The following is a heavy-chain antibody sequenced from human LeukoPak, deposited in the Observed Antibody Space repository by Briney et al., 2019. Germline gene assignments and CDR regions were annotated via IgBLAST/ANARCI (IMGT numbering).Heavy chain of an antibody. D-gene: IGHD4-23*01. CDR3: ASRVGGNSGLDAFDI. V-gene: IGHV1-69*06. J-gene: IGHJ3*02. CDR2: IIPIFGTA. CDR1: GGTFSSYA. Sequence: SVKVSCKASGGTFSSYAISWVRQAPGQGLEWMGGIIPIFGTANYAQKFQGRVTITADKSTSTAYMELSSLRSEDTAVYYCASRVGGNSGLDAFDIWGQGTMVTVSS.